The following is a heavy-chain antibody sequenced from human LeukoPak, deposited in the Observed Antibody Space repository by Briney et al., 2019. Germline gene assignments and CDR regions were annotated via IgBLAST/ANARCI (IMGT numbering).Heavy chain of an antibody. CDR1: GYTFTSYG. CDR3: ARYPLSYSSNWHYYFDY. J-gene: IGHJ4*02. Sequence: ASVKVSFKASGYTFTSYGVSWVRQAPGQGLEWMGWMSVSNGNTNYAQKLQGRVTMITDTSTSTAYMELRSLRSDDTAVYYCARYPLSYSSNWHYYFDYWGQGTLLTVSS. V-gene: IGHV1-18*01. CDR2: MSVSNGNT. D-gene: IGHD6-13*01.